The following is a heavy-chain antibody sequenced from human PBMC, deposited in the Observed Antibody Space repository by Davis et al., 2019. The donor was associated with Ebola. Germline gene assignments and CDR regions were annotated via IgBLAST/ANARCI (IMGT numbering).Heavy chain of an antibody. CDR1: GFTFSSYS. V-gene: IGHV3-21*01. CDR3: VKCGSGYYYDY. J-gene: IGHJ4*02. D-gene: IGHD3-22*01. Sequence: GESLKISCAASGFTFSSYSMNWVRQAPGKGLEWVSSISSSSSYIYYADSVKGRFTISRDNAKNSLYLQMNSLRAEDTAVYYCVKCGSGYYYDYWGQGTLVTVSS. CDR2: ISSSSSYI.